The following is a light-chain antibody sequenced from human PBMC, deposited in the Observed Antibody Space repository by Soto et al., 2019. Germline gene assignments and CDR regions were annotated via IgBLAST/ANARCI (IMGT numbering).Light chain of an antibody. CDR3: QQYNNWPPLT. V-gene: IGKV3-20*01. CDR2: GAS. CDR1: QSVTSNY. J-gene: IGKJ4*01. Sequence: EIVLTQSPGTLSLSPGERATLSCRASQSVTSNYLVWYQQKPGQAPRLLIYGASSRATGIPDRFSGSGSRTDFTLTISRLEPEDFAVYYCQQYNNWPPLTFGGGTKVEIK.